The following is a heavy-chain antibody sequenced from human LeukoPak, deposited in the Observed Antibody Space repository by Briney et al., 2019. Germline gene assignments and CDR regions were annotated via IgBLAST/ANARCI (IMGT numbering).Heavy chain of an antibody. D-gene: IGHD2-15*01. CDR3: ARDPVVVAAWYAFDI. CDR2: IIPIFGTA. J-gene: IGHJ3*02. Sequence: SVKVSCKASGGTFSSYAISWVRQAPGQGLEWMGRIIPIFGTANYAQKFQGRVTITTDESTSTAYMELSSLRSEDTAVYYCARDPVVVAAWYAFDIWGQGTLVTVSS. CDR1: GGTFSSYA. V-gene: IGHV1-69*05.